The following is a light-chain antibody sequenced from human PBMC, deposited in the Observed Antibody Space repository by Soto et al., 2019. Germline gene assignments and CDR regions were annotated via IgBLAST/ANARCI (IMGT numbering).Light chain of an antibody. CDR1: SSDVGGYNY. CDR3: CSYAGSPTYV. V-gene: IGLV2-11*01. CDR2: DVS. Sequence: QSALTQPRSVSGSPGQSVTISCTGTSSDVGGYNYVSWYQQHPGKAPKVMIYDVSERPSGVSDRFSGSKSGNTASLTISGLQAEDEADYYCCSYAGSPTYVFGTGTKLTVL. J-gene: IGLJ1*01.